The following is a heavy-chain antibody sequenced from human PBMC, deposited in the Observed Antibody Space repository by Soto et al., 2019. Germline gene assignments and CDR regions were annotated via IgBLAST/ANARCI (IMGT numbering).Heavy chain of an antibody. CDR1: GGSLTGYY. J-gene: IGHJ4*02. CDR2: VKDGGRT. D-gene: IGHD5-12*01. Sequence: QVQLQQWGAGLLKPSETLSLTCTVNGGSLTGYYWSWIRQPPGKGLEWIGEVKDGGRTNYSPSLRGRVSISADTSKNHFSLRLNSVTAADTAVYFCARGQEGIVATHWDQGALVTVSS. CDR3: ARGQEGIVATH. V-gene: IGHV4-34*01.